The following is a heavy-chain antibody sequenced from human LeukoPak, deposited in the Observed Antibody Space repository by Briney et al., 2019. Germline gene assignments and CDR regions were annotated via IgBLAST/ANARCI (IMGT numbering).Heavy chain of an antibody. V-gene: IGHV4-59*01. CDR3: ARDKSGNSGWYSYFDY. J-gene: IGHJ4*01. D-gene: IGHD6-19*01. Sequence: SETLSLTCTVSGGSLSNYYWSWIRQPPGKGLEWIGYIYYSGSTNYNPSLKSRVTISVDTSKKQFSLKLTSVTVADTAVYYCARDKSGNSGWYSYFDYWGQGTLVTVSS. CDR2: IYYSGST. CDR1: GGSLSNYY.